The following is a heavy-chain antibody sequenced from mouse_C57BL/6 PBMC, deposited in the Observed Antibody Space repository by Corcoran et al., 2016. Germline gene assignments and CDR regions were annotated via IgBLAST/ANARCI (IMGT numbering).Heavy chain of an antibody. D-gene: IGHD3-2*02. CDR1: GYTFTRYW. Sequence: QVQLQQPGAELVRPGSSVKLSCKASGYTFTRYWMHWVKQRPIQGLEWIGNIDPSDSETHSNQKFKDKATLNVDTSSSTAYMQLSSLTSEDSAVYYCARSGDYYAMDYWGQGTSVTVSS. J-gene: IGHJ4*01. CDR3: ARSGDYYAMDY. V-gene: IGHV1-52*01. CDR2: IDPSDSET.